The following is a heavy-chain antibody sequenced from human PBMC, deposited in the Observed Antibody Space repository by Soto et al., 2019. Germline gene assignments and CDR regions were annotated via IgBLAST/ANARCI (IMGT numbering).Heavy chain of an antibody. CDR2: IWYDGSNK. D-gene: IGHD2-15*01. CDR1: GFTFSSYG. Sequence: QVQLVESGGGVVQPGRSLRLSCAASGFTFSSYGMHWVRQAPGKGLEWVAVIWYDGSNKYYADSVKGGFTISRDNSKNTLYLQMKSLRAEDTAVYYCASEYCSGGSCYYYGMDVWGQGTTVTVSS. J-gene: IGHJ6*02. CDR3: ASEYCSGGSCYYYGMDV. V-gene: IGHV3-33*01.